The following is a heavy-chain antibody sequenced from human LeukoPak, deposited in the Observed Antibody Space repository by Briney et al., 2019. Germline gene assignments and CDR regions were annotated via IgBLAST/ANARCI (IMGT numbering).Heavy chain of an antibody. Sequence: GGSLRLSCAASGFSFSSYAMSWVRQAPGKGLEWVSAISGSGSSTYYADSVKGRFTISRDNSKNTLYLQKNSLRAEDTAVYYCAKDRGFPVILGPDYWGQGTLVTVSS. CDR3: AKDRGFPVILGPDY. J-gene: IGHJ4*02. D-gene: IGHD2-21*01. V-gene: IGHV3-23*01. CDR1: GFSFSSYA. CDR2: ISGSGSST.